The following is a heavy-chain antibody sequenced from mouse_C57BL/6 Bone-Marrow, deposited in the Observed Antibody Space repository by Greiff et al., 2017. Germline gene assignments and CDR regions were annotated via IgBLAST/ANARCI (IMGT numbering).Heavy chain of an antibody. CDR2: MDPETGGT. V-gene: IGHV1-15*01. Sequence: VHLVESGAELVRPGASVTLSCKASGYTFTDYEMHWVKQTPVHGLEWIGAMDPETGGTAYNQKFKGKAILTADKSSSTAYMELRSLTSEDSAVYYCTRPYYYCSSYGYAMDYWGQGTSVTVSS. J-gene: IGHJ4*01. CDR3: TRPYYYCSSYGYAMDY. CDR1: GYTFTDYE. D-gene: IGHD1-1*01.